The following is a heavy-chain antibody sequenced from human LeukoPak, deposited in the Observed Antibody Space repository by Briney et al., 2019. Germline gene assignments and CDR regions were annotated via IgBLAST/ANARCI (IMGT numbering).Heavy chain of an antibody. V-gene: IGHV4-61*01. CDR1: GGSVSSGSYY. J-gene: IGHJ4*02. Sequence: SETLSLTCTVSGGSVSSGSYYWSWIRQPPGKGLEWIGYIYYSGSTNYNPPLKSRVTISVDTSKNQFSLKLSSVTAADTAVYYCAREDPRTVNWGQGTLVTVSS. D-gene: IGHD4-11*01. CDR2: IYYSGST. CDR3: AREDPRTVN.